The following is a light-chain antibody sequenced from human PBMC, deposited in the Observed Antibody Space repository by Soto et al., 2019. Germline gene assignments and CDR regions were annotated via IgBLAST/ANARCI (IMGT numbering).Light chain of an antibody. CDR1: QSVSSSY. CDR2: GAS. J-gene: IGKJ1*01. Sequence: EIVLKQSPGTLSLSPGERATLSCRASQSVSSSYLAWYQQKPGQAPRLLIYGASSRATGIPDRFSGSGSGTDFTLTISRLEPEDFAVYYCQQYGSSPWTFGQGTKVDIK. V-gene: IGKV3-20*01. CDR3: QQYGSSPWT.